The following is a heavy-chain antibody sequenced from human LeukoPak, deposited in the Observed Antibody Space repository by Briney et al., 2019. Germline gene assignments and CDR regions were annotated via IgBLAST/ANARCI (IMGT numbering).Heavy chain of an antibody. CDR1: GFTFSAYS. D-gene: IGHD1-26*01. CDR2: ISSGAGDT. J-gene: IGHJ4*02. Sequence: GGSLRLSCAGTGFTFSAYSLNWVRQAPGMGLEWVSYISSGAGDTYYADSVKGRFTISRDNAQNSLYLQMNGLRDEDTAVYHCARSRSGNYFDYWGQGTLVSVSS. V-gene: IGHV3-48*02. CDR3: ARSRSGNYFDY.